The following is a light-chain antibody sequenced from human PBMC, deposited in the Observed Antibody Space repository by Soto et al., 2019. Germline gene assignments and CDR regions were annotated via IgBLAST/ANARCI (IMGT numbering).Light chain of an antibody. Sequence: QSVLTQAASVSGSPGQSITISCTGTSSDIGAYDYVSWYQQHPGKAPKLMIFEVSDRPSGASIRFSGSKSGNTASLTISGLQTEDEADYYCSSYTDTGHVVFGRGTKLTVL. CDR2: EVS. V-gene: IGLV2-14*01. J-gene: IGLJ2*01. CDR3: SSYTDTGHVV. CDR1: SSDIGAYDY.